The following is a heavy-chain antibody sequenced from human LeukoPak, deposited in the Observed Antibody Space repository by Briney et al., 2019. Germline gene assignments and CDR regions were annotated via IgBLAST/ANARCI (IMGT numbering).Heavy chain of an antibody. D-gene: IGHD3-22*01. CDR1: GFTFSSSW. CDR2: INSDGSST. CDR3: ARDPYDSSGYYWEGVYGMDV. Sequence: PGGSLRLSCAASGFTFSSSWMHWVRQAPEKGLVWVSRINSDGSSTSYADSVKGRFTISRDNAKNTLFLQMNSLRAEDTAVYYCARDPYDSSGYYWEGVYGMDVWGQGITVTVSS. V-gene: IGHV3-74*01. J-gene: IGHJ6*02.